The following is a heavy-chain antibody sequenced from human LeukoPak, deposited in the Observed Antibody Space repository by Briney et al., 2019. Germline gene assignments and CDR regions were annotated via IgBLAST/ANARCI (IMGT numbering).Heavy chain of an antibody. CDR1: GYTFTSYD. Sequence: ASVKVSCKASGYTFTSYDVNWVRQATGQGLEWMGWMNPNSGNTGYAQKFQGRVTMTRNTSISTAYMELSSLRSEDTAVYYCASPLIAATGSGSDAFDIWGQGTMVTVSS. CDR3: ASPLIAATGSGSDAFDI. J-gene: IGHJ3*02. D-gene: IGHD2-15*01. V-gene: IGHV1-8*01. CDR2: MNPNSGNT.